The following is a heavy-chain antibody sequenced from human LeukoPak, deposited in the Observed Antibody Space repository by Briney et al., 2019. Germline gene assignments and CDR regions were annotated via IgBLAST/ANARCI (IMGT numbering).Heavy chain of an antibody. CDR3: ARVFDSGSQAYFYYMDV. Sequence: SETLSLTCTVSGGSISSYYWNWIRQPAGKGLEWIGRIYTSGSTNYNPSLKSRVTMSVDTSKNQFSLKVSSVTAADTAVYYCARVFDSGSQAYFYYMDVWGKGTTVTISS. CDR2: IYTSGST. CDR1: GGSISSYY. D-gene: IGHD3-10*01. J-gene: IGHJ6*03. V-gene: IGHV4-4*07.